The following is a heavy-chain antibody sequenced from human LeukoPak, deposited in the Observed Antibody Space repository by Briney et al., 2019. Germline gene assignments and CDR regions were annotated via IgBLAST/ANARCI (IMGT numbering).Heavy chain of an antibody. CDR1: GGTFSSYA. D-gene: IGHD3-9*01. Sequence: GASVKVSCKASGGTFSSYAISWVRQVPGQGLEWMGGIIPIFGTANYAQKFQGRVTITADKSTSTAYMELSSLRSEDTAVYYCASSRVDPNYYDILTGYSSIDYWGQGTLVTVSS. J-gene: IGHJ4*02. CDR3: ASSRVDPNYYDILTGYSSIDY. V-gene: IGHV1-69*06. CDR2: IIPIFGTA.